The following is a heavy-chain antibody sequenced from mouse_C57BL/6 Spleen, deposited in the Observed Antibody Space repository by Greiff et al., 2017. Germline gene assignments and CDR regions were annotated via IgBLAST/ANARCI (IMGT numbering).Heavy chain of an antibody. Sequence: QVQLQQPGAELVKPGASVKMSCKASGYTFTSYWITWVKQRPGQGLEWIGYIYPAGGCTNYNEKFKSKATLTVDTSSSTAYMQLSSLTSEDSAVYYCARRNYGSNPFAYWGQGTLVTVSA. CDR3: ARRNYGSNPFAY. CDR2: IYPAGGCT. V-gene: IGHV1-55*01. CDR1: GYTFTSYW. D-gene: IGHD1-1*01. J-gene: IGHJ3*01.